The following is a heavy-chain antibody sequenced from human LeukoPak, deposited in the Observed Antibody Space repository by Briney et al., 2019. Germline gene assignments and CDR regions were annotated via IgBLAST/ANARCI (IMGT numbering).Heavy chain of an antibody. CDR1: GFTFSSYG. J-gene: IGHJ4*02. V-gene: IGHV3-30*02. Sequence: PGGSLRLSCAASGFTFSSYGMHWVRQAPGKGLEWVAFIRYDGSNKYYADSVKGRFTISRDNSKNTLYLQMNSLRAEDTAVYYCANQDRWQLVHHFDYWGQGTLVTVSS. CDR2: IRYDGSNK. CDR3: ANQDRWQLVHHFDY. D-gene: IGHD6-6*01.